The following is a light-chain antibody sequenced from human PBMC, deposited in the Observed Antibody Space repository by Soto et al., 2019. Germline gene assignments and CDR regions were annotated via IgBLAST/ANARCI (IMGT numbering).Light chain of an antibody. J-gene: IGKJ1*01. CDR1: QPISSW. V-gene: IGKV1-12*01. CDR2: PAS. Sequence: DIQMTQSPSSISASVGDRVTITCRASQPISSWLAWYQQVPGQAPYLLIYPASTLQSGVPSRFSVSGSLTDFTLTINSLQTEDFATYYCQQGYNCPRSFGQGTRVEI. CDR3: QQGYNCPRS.